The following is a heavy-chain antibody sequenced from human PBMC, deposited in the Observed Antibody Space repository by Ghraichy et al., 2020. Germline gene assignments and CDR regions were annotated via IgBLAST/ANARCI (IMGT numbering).Heavy chain of an antibody. J-gene: IGHJ4*02. Sequence: ETLSLTCAVSGYSISSGYYWGWIRQPPGKGLEWIGSIYHSGSTYYNPSLKSRVTISVDTSKNQFSLKLSSVTAADTAVYYCARESDYYDSSGTLDYWGQGTLVTVSS. D-gene: IGHD3-22*01. CDR1: GYSISSGYY. CDR2: IYHSGST. CDR3: ARESDYYDSSGTLDY. V-gene: IGHV4-38-2*02.